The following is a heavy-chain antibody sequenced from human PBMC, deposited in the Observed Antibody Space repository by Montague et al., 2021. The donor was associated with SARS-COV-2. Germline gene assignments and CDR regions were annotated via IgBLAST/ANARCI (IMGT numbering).Heavy chain of an antibody. CDR3: ARGLQQRSNFDY. J-gene: IGHJ4*02. Sequence: SLRLSCAASGFSVRDSYMSWVRQAPGKGPEWVSIIKAGTTYYTDSVKGRFTMSRDNSKNTPSLQMNSLRDEDTAVYYCARGLQQRSNFDYWGQGTLVTVSS. CDR1: GFSVRDSY. CDR2: IKAGTT. V-gene: IGHV3-53*01. D-gene: IGHD6-25*01.